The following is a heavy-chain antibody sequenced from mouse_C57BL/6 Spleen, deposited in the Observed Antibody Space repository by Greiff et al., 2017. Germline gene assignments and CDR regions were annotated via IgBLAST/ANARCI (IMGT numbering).Heavy chain of an antibody. D-gene: IGHD2-1*01. J-gene: IGHJ3*01. Sequence: EVNLVESGGGLVKPGGSLKLSCAASGFTFSSYAMSWVRQTPEKRLEWVATISDGGSYTYYPDNVKGRFTISRDNAKNNLYLQMSHLKSEDTAMYYCARDAYGNYGAYWGQGTLVTVSA. CDR2: ISDGGSYT. V-gene: IGHV5-4*01. CDR1: GFTFSSYA. CDR3: ARDAYGNYGAY.